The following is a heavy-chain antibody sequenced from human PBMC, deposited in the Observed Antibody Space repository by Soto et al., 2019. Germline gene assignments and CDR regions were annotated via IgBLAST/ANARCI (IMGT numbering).Heavy chain of an antibody. V-gene: IGHV4-31*03. Sequence: SETLSLTCTASGGSISSGAYYWRWIRQHPGKGLEWIGYIYYNGSPYYNPSLRGRVTISVDPSNNEFSLELSSVTAADTAVYYCARQNPYSTGSYFFDLWGRGTLVTVSS. CDR3: ARQNPYSTGSYFFDL. CDR1: GGSISSGAYY. D-gene: IGHD6-19*01. J-gene: IGHJ4*02. CDR2: IYYNGSP.